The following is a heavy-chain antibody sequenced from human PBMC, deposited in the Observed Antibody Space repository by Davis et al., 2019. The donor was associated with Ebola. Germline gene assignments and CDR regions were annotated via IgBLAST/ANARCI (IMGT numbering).Heavy chain of an antibody. Sequence: PGGSLRLSCAASGFTFSSYAISWVRQAPGKGLEWVSAISGSGGSTYYADSVKGRFTISRDNSKNTLYLQMNSLRAKDTAVYYCAKGSSYSSSYDYWGQGTLVTVSS. D-gene: IGHD6-6*01. J-gene: IGHJ4*02. CDR3: AKGSSYSSSYDY. CDR2: ISGSGGST. CDR1: GFTFSSYA. V-gene: IGHV3-23*01.